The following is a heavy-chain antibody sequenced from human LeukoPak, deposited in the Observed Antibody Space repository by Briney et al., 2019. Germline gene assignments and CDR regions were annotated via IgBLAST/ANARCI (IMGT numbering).Heavy chain of an antibody. V-gene: IGHV3-53*01. CDR2: IYSGGST. D-gene: IGHD3-3*01. Sequence: QSGGSLRLSCAASGFTVSSNYMSWVRQAPGKGLEWVSVIYSGGSTYYADSVMGRVTISRDNSKNTLYLQMNSLRAEDTAVYYCARAYYDFWSGSNWFDPWGQGTLVTVSS. CDR3: ARAYYDFWSGSNWFDP. J-gene: IGHJ5*02. CDR1: GFTVSSNY.